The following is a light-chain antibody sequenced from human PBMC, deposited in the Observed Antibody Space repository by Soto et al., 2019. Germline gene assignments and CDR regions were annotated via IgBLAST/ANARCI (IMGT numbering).Light chain of an antibody. CDR1: QNINSW. CDR3: QQYESFFPLT. CDR2: KAS. Sequence: DIQMTQSPSTLSASVGDRVTITCRASQNINSWLAWYQQKPGKAPKLLIYKASNLESGVPSRFSGSGSGTDFTLTISSLQPDDFATYHCQQYESFFPLTFGGGTKAEIK. J-gene: IGKJ4*01. V-gene: IGKV1-5*03.